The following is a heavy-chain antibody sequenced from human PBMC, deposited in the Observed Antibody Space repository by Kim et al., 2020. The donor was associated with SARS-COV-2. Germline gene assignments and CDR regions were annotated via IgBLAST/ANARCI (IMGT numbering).Heavy chain of an antibody. J-gene: IGHJ4*02. CDR1: GGSINSYY. V-gene: IGHV4-59*08. D-gene: IGHD6-13*01. Sequence: SETLSLTCIISGGSINSYYWSWIRQSPGKGLEWIGYIDYTGSTKYNPSLESRVTKSVATSKNQFSLELTSVTATDTDVYFSARRAGQLGTPFDYWGQGTLVTVSS. CDR2: IDYTGST. CDR3: ARRAGQLGTPFDY.